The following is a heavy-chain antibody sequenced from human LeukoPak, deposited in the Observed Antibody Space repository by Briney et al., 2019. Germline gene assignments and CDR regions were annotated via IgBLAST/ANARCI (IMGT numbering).Heavy chain of an antibody. J-gene: IGHJ6*03. Sequence: GSLRLSCAASGFTFSDYYMSWIRQAPGKGLEWVSYISSSGSTIYYADSVKGRFTISRDNAKNSLYLQMNSLRAEDTAVYYCARSSDQLLYYYYYYMDVWGKGTTVTVSS. CDR2: ISSSGSTI. CDR3: ARSSDQLLYYYYYYMDV. D-gene: IGHD2-2*01. V-gene: IGHV3-11*04. CDR1: GFTFSDYY.